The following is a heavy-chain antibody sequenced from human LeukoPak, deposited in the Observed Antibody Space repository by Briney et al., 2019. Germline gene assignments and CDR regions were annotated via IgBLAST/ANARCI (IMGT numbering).Heavy chain of an antibody. CDR3: AKGRIPIDF. Sequence: PSETLSLTCSVSGGSINSGYWSWIRQPPGKGLEWVSTINDSGGSTYYADSVRGRFTISRDNSKNTLYLQMNSLRAEDTAVYYCAKGRIPIDFWGQGTLVTVSS. J-gene: IGHJ4*02. CDR2: INDSGGST. CDR1: GGSINSGY. D-gene: IGHD5-18*01. V-gene: IGHV3-23*01.